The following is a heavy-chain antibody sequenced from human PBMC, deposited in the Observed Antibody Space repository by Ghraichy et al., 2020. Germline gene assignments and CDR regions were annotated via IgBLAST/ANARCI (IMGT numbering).Heavy chain of an antibody. Sequence: GGSLRLSCAASGFTFSTYAMSWVRQAPGKGLEWVSGISGSGGSTYYADSVKGRFTISRDNSKNTLYLQMNSLTAEDTAVYYCAKDGRRGYDFPGYFDYWGQGTPVTVSS. V-gene: IGHV3-23*01. CDR2: ISGSGGST. J-gene: IGHJ4*02. CDR1: GFTFSTYA. D-gene: IGHD5-12*01. CDR3: AKDGRRGYDFPGYFDY.